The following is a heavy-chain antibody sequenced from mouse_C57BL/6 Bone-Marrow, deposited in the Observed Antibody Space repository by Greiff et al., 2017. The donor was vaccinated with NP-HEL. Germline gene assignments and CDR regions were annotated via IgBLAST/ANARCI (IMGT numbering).Heavy chain of an antibody. CDR3: TRMIRDY. D-gene: IGHD2-4*01. CDR1: GFNIKDDY. V-gene: IGHV14-4*01. CDR2: IDPENGDT. J-gene: IGHJ4*01. Sequence: EVQLQQSGAELVRPGASVKLSCTASGFNIKDDYMHWVKQRPEQGLEWIGWIDPENGDTEYASKFQGKATITADTSSNTAYLQLSSLTSEDTAVYYCTRMIRDYWGQGTSVTVSS.